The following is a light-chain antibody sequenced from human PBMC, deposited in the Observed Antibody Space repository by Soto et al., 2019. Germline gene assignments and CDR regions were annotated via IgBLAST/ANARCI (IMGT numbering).Light chain of an antibody. CDR3: QSYDSSLSGSNVV. V-gene: IGLV1-40*01. CDR1: SSHIGAGYD. J-gene: IGLJ2*01. Sequence: SVLTPAPPVSGAPGERGTISCTGGSSHIGAGYDVHWYQQLPGTAPKLLIYGNSNRPSGVPDRFSGSKSGTSGSLAITGLQAEDEADYYCQSYDSSLSGSNVVFGGGTKVTVL. CDR2: GNS.